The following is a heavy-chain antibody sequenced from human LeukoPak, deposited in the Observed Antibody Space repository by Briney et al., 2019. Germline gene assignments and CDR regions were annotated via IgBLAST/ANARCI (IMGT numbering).Heavy chain of an antibody. D-gene: IGHD5/OR15-5a*01. J-gene: IGHJ4*02. Sequence: GGSLRLSCVASGFTFSSYAMSWVRETPARGLEWVSSLRGNGDAFYSDSVKGRFTLSRDESRNTVYLQLNNLRVEDTAIYYCASASWVSTADAVWWGQRTDATISS. V-gene: IGHV3-23*01. CDR1: GFTFSSYA. CDR2: LRGNGDA. CDR3: ASASWVSTADAVW.